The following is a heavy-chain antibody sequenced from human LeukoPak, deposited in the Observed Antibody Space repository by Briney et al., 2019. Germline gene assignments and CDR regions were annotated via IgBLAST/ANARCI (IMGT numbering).Heavy chain of an antibody. J-gene: IGHJ3*02. CDR1: GGSISSYY. V-gene: IGHV4-59*08. CDR2: IYYSEST. CDR3: ARRVDTAMVYAFDI. Sequence: SETLSLTCTVSGGSISSYYWSWIRQPPGKGLEWIGYIYYSESTNYNPSLKSRVTISVDTSKNQFSLKLSSVTAADTAVYYCARRVDTAMVYAFDIWGQGTMVTVSS. D-gene: IGHD5-18*01.